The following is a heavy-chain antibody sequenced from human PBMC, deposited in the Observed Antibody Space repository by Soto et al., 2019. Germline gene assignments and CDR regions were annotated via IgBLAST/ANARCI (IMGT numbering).Heavy chain of an antibody. CDR1: GYTFTSYG. V-gene: IGHV1-18*01. D-gene: IGHD2-15*01. CDR3: ARDRCSGGSCYPGENYGMDV. J-gene: IGHJ6*02. Sequence: QVQLVQSGAEVKKPGASVKVSCKASGYTFTSYGISWVRQAPGQGLEWMGWISAYNGNTNYAQKLQGRVTMPTDTSTSTAYMELRSLRSDDRAVYYCARDRCSGGSCYPGENYGMDVWGQGTTVTVSS. CDR2: ISAYNGNT.